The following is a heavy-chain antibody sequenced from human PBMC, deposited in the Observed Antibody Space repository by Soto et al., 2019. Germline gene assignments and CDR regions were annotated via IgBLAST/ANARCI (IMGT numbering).Heavy chain of an antibody. CDR2: ISAYNGNT. CDR1: GYTFTSYG. D-gene: IGHD4-17*01. V-gene: IGHV1-18*01. Sequence: ASVKVSCKASGYTFTSYGISWVRQAPGQGLEWMGRISAYNGNTNYAQKLQGRVTMTTDTSTSTAYMELRSLRSDDTAVYYCASGGLRRWYRSAFDIWGQGTMVTVSS. J-gene: IGHJ3*02. CDR3: ASGGLRRWYRSAFDI.